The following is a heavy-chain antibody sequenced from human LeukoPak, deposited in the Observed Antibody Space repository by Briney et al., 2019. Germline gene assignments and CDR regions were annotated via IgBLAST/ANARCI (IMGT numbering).Heavy chain of an antibody. V-gene: IGHV3-21*01. CDR2: ISSSSTYI. CDR1: GFTFSTYT. CDR3: AREGRSSGWYYFDY. J-gene: IGHJ4*02. Sequence: PGGSLRLSCAASGFTFSTYTMNWVRQVPGKGLEWVSSISSSSTYIYYAGSVQGRFTISRDNAKNSLCLQMNSLRAEDTAVYYCAREGRSSGWYYFDYWGQGTLVTVSS. D-gene: IGHD6-19*01.